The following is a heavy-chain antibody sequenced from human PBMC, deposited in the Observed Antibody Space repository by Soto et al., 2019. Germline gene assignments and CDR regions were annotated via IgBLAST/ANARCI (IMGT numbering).Heavy chain of an antibody. CDR2: IYPGGST. V-gene: IGHV3-53*01. D-gene: IGHD4-17*01. J-gene: IGHJ5*02. Sequence: EVQLVESGGGLIQPGGSLRLSCAASGFTVSSDYMSWVRQAPGKGLEWVSVIYPGGSTYYADSVKGRFTFSRDNSKNTLYLQMNSLRAEDTAVYYGARAYGANPALFDPWGQGTLVTVSS. CDR3: ARAYGANPALFDP. CDR1: GFTVSSDY.